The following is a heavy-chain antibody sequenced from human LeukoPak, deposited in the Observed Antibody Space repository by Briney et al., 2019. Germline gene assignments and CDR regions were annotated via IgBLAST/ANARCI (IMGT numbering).Heavy chain of an antibody. V-gene: IGHV3-43D*03. CDR3: ARSYGYYYGSGTDYMDV. CDR1: GFTFDDYA. D-gene: IGHD3-10*01. Sequence: PGGSLRLSCAASGFTFDDYAMHWVRQAPGKGLEWVSLISWDGGSTYYADSVKGRFTISRDNSKNSLYLQMNSLRAEDTALYYCARSYGYYYGSGTDYMDVWGKGTTVTISS. CDR2: ISWDGGST. J-gene: IGHJ6*03.